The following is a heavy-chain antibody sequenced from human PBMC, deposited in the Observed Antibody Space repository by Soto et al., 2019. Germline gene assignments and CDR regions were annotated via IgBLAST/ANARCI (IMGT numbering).Heavy chain of an antibody. CDR3: SRESSIAALDY. J-gene: IGHJ4*02. Sequence: ASVKVSCKASGYTFTSYGISWVRQAPGQGLEWMGWISAYNGNTNYAQKLQGRATMTTDTSTSTAYMELRSLRYDDTAVYYCSRESSIAALDYWGQGTLVTVSS. CDR2: ISAYNGNT. V-gene: IGHV1-18*01. D-gene: IGHD6-6*01. CDR1: GYTFTSYG.